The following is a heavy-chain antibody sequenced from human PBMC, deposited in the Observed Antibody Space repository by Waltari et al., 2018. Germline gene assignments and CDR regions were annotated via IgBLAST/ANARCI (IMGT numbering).Heavy chain of an antibody. CDR1: GFSFSSYW. V-gene: IGHV3-7*01. J-gene: IGHJ6*02. Sequence: EVQLVESGGGLVQSGDSLRLSCAASGFSFSSYWVNWVRQTPGKGLEWVANIKEDGGEKYYVDSGKGRFTISRDNAKNSLYLQMNSLRVEDTAVYFCASVQRRWSMDVWGQGTTVTVSS. D-gene: IGHD6-25*01. CDR2: IKEDGGEK. CDR3: ASVQRRWSMDV.